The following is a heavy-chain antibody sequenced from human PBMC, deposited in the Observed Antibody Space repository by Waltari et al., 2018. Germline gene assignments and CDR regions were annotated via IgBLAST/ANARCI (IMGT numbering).Heavy chain of an antibody. CDR3: AKELERKPYYYYGWDV. Sequence: EMHLLASGGSLAQPGESLRLSCAASGFTFSDYAMAWVRQAPGKGLEWVSTISNSDDTTYYAESVKGRFTISRDNSKSTLFLQMNSLRADDTAIYYCAKELERKPYYYYGWDVWGQGTTVTVSS. J-gene: IGHJ6*02. CDR2: ISNSDDTT. V-gene: IGHV3-23*01. CDR1: GFTFSDYA. D-gene: IGHD1-1*01.